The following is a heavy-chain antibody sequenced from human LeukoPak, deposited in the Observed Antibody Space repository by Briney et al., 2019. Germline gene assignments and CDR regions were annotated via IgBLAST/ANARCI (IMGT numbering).Heavy chain of an antibody. V-gene: IGHV3-7*01. CDR3: ARVEIVVVPAVPNFDY. CDR2: IKQDGSEK. D-gene: IGHD2-2*03. Sequence: GGSLRLSCAASGFTFSSYWMSWVRQAPGKGLEWVANIKQDGSEKCYVDSVKGRFTISRDNAKNSLYPQMNSLRAEDTAVYYCARVEIVVVPAVPNFDYWGQGTLVTVSS. J-gene: IGHJ4*02. CDR1: GFTFSSYW.